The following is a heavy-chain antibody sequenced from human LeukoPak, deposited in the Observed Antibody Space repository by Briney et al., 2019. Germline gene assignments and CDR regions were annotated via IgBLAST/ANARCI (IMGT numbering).Heavy chain of an antibody. Sequence: GGSLKLSCEASGFTFSNYWMHRVRQAPGKGLVWVSRIYTDGSRISYADSVKGRFTISRDNTKNTLFLQMNSLRAEDTAVYYCAREVTAYYYYGMDVWGQGTTVTVSS. CDR1: GFTFSNYW. CDR2: IYTDGSRI. D-gene: IGHD2-21*02. CDR3: AREVTAYYYYGMDV. J-gene: IGHJ6*02. V-gene: IGHV3-74*01.